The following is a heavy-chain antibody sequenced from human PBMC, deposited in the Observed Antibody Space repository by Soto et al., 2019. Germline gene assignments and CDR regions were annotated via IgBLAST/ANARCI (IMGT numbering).Heavy chain of an antibody. CDR3: TTTADINMIVLEDTIDY. V-gene: IGHV3-15*01. D-gene: IGHD3-22*01. Sequence: EVQLVESGGGLVKPGGSLRLSCVASGFTFSNSWMTWVRQAPGKGLEWVGRIKSKTHGGTTDYAAPVKGRFTISRDDSKNTMYLQMNILRTEDTAVYYCTTTADINMIVLEDTIDYWGQGTLVTVSS. J-gene: IGHJ4*02. CDR2: IKSKTHGGTT. CDR1: GFTFSNSW.